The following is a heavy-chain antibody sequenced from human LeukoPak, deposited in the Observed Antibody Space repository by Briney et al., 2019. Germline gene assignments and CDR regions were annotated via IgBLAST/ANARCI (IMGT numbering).Heavy chain of an antibody. Sequence: SGGSLRLSCAASGFTFSTYWMTWVRQAPGKGLEWVANIKQDGGEKYYVDSVKGRFTISRDNAKNSLYLQMNSLRAEDTAVYYCAREQAGSAGAFDIWGQGTMVTVSS. J-gene: IGHJ3*02. CDR1: GFTFSTYW. V-gene: IGHV3-7*01. D-gene: IGHD1-14*01. CDR2: IKQDGGEK. CDR3: AREQAGSAGAFDI.